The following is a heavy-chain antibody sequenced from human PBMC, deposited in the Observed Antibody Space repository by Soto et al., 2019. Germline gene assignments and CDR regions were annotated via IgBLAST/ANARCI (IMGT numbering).Heavy chain of an antibody. CDR2: IYWDDDK. J-gene: IGHJ4*02. V-gene: IGHV2-5*02. D-gene: IGHD3-3*01. CDR1: GFSLTTSGVG. CDR3: AHRVLLTVFGLVTTTAIYFDF. Sequence: QITLNEYGPTQVKPRQTLTLTCTFSGFSLTTSGVGVGWIRQSPGTAPEWLALIYWDDDKRYSPSLKSRLTITKDSSKNQVVLTMADLDPEDTATYYCAHRVLLTVFGLVTTTAIYFDFWGQGTPVAVSS.